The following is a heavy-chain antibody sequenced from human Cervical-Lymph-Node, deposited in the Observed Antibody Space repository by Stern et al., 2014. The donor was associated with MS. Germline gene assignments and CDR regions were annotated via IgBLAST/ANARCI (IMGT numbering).Heavy chain of an antibody. J-gene: IGHJ4*02. Sequence: EEHLVESGGGLVQPGRSLRLSCAASGFIFDDYAMHWVRQAPGKGLAWVSTISWNSAIIGYADSVKGRFTISRDNAKNSLYLQMDSLRAEDTAFYYCTKGGESTSDSWGQGTLVTVSS. D-gene: IGHD4-17*01. CDR1: GFIFDDYA. CDR3: TKGGESTSDS. CDR2: ISWNSAII. V-gene: IGHV3-9*01.